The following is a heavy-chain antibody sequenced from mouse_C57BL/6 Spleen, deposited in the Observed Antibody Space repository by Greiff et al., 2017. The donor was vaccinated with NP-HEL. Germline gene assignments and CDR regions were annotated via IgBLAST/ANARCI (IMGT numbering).Heavy chain of an antibody. CDR3: ARFTTPYYFDY. Sequence: VKVVESGAELVKPGASVKISCKASGYAFSSYWMNWVKQRPGKGLEWIGQIYPGDGDTNYNGKFKGKATLTADKSSSTAYMQLSSLTSEDSAVYFCARFTTPYYFDYWGQGTTLTVSS. CDR2: IYPGDGDT. V-gene: IGHV1-80*01. D-gene: IGHD1-1*01. J-gene: IGHJ2*01. CDR1: GYAFSSYW.